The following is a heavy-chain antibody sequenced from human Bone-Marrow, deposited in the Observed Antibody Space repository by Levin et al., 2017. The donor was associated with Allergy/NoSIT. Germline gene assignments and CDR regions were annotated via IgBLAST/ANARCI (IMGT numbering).Heavy chain of an antibody. CDR3: ARDLGSIAAAGWFDP. V-gene: IGHV4-59*01. CDR1: GGSITSYY. J-gene: IGHJ5*02. D-gene: IGHD6-13*01. Sequence: SETLSLTCTVSGGSITSYYWSWIRQPPGKGLEWIGYIYYSGSTNYNPSLKSRITISVDTSKNQFSLKLSSVTAADTAVYYCARDLGSIAAAGWFDPWGQGTLVTVSS. CDR2: IYYSGST.